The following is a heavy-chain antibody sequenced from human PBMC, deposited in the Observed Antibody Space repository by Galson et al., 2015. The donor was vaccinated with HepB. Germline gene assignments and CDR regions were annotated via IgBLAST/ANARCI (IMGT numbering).Heavy chain of an antibody. Sequence: LRLSCAASGFTFSNYAFHWVRQAPGKGLEWVAMIWYDGSNKYYADSVKGRFTISGDNSRNTLYLQMNSLRAEDTAVYFCARDRTREEVIANLFEGWGQGTLVTVSS. CDR2: IWYDGSNK. D-gene: IGHD2-8*01. CDR1: GFTFSNYA. V-gene: IGHV3-33*01. CDR3: ARDRTREEVIANLFEG. J-gene: IGHJ4*02.